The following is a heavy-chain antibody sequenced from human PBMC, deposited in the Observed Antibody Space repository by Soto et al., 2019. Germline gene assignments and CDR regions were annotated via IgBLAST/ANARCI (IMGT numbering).Heavy chain of an antibody. CDR3: AKGYSSSPGRGNWFDP. J-gene: IGHJ5*02. V-gene: IGHV3-23*01. CDR2: ISGSGGST. Sequence: EVQLLESGGGLVQPGGSLRLSCAASGFTFSSYAMSWVRQAPGKGLEWVSAISGSGGSTYYADSVKGRFTISRDNSKNTLYLQMNSLRAEDTAVYYCAKGYSSSPGRGNWFDPWGQGTLVTVSS. D-gene: IGHD6-13*01. CDR1: GFTFSSYA.